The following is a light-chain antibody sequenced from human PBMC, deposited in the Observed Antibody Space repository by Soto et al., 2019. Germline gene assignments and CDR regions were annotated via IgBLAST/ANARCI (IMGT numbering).Light chain of an antibody. CDR2: GAS. CDR3: QQYGSSL. Sequence: EIVVTQSPGTLSLSPGERATLSCRASQSVSSSYLAWYQQKPGQAPRLLIYGASSRATGIPDRFSGSGSGTDFTLTISRLEPEDFAVYYCQQYGSSLFGQGTRLEIK. CDR1: QSVSSSY. J-gene: IGKJ5*01. V-gene: IGKV3-20*01.